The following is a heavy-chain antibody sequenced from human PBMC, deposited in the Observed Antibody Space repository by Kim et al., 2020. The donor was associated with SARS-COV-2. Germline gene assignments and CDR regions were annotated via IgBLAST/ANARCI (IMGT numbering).Heavy chain of an antibody. CDR3: AIVASKLRFLNFEY. J-gene: IGHJ4*02. D-gene: IGHD3-3*01. V-gene: IGHV3-23*01. Sequence: YADAVKRRFTISRDNSKNTLDLQLNSLRAEDTAVYNCAIVASKLRFLNFEYWGQGTLVTVSP.